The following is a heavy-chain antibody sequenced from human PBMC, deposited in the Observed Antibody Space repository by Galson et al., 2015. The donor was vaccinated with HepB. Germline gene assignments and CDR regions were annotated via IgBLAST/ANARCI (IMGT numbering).Heavy chain of an antibody. Sequence: SLRLSCAASGFILSNHDMNWVRQAPERGLDWVSVISRNGNIKFYADSVKDRFTISRDNSKGTLFLQMNNLGTEDTAVYYCARALSCIDSGCDQYLDVWGKGTTVTVSS. V-gene: IGHV3-23*01. J-gene: IGHJ6*03. CDR3: ARALSCIDSGCDQYLDV. CDR1: GFILSNHD. D-gene: IGHD5-12*01. CDR2: ISRNGNIK.